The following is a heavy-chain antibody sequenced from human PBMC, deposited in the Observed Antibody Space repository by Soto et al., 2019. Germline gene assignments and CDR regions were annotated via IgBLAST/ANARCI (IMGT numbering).Heavy chain of an antibody. D-gene: IGHD2-2*01. CDR1: GGSISSSSNY. CDR2: RYYSGTT. J-gene: IGHJ4*02. Sequence: PSETLSLTCIVSGGSISSSSNYWGWIRQPPGKGLEWIGSRYYSGTTYYNPSLKSRVTISVDTSRTQLSLKLSSVTAADTAVYYCARGPGDCSSTSCSGVIFDYWGQGTLVTVSS. CDR3: ARGPGDCSSTSCSGVIFDY. V-gene: IGHV4-39*07.